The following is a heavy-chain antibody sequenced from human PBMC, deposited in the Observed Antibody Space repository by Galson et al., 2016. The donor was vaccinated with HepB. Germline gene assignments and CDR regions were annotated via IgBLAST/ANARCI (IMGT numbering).Heavy chain of an antibody. Sequence: SLRLSCAASGFSFSLYDMHWVRQVTGKGLEWVSAIGTAPGDTNYLDSVKGRFTISRENADNSLYLQMNSLRPGDTAVYYCARGKSLWTTPWNYGLDVWGKGTTVTVPS. D-gene: IGHD4-17*01. CDR2: IGTAPGDT. CDR1: GFSFSLYD. V-gene: IGHV3-13*01. CDR3: ARGKSLWTTPWNYGLDV. J-gene: IGHJ6*04.